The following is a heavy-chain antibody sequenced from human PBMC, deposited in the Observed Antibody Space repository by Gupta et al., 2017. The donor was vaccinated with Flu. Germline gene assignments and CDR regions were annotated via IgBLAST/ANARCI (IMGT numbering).Heavy chain of an antibody. CDR3: SVTYSGYDFPPFDY. J-gene: IGHJ4*02. D-gene: IGHD5-12*01. CDR1: GGSISSSSYY. Sequence: QLQLQESGPGLVKPSETLSLTCTVSGGSISSSSYYWGWIRQPPGKGLEWIGSIYYSGSTYYNPSLKSRVTISVDTSKNQFSLKLSSVTAADTAVYYCSVTYSGYDFPPFDYWGQGTLVTVSS. V-gene: IGHV4-39*01. CDR2: IYYSGST.